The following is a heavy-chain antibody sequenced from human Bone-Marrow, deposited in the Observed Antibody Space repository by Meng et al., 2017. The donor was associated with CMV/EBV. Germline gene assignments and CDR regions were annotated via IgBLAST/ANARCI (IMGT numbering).Heavy chain of an antibody. J-gene: IGHJ4*02. CDR3: ARDLVYMKVVPAAISYFDY. D-gene: IGHD2-2*01. V-gene: IGHV1-2*02. CDR1: GGTFSSYA. Sequence: ASVKVSCKASGGTFSSYAISWVRQAPGQGLEWMGWINPNSGGTNYAQKFQGRVTMTRDTSISTAYMELSRLRSDDTAVYYCARDLVYMKVVPAAISYFDYWGQGTRVTGYS. CDR2: INPNSGGT.